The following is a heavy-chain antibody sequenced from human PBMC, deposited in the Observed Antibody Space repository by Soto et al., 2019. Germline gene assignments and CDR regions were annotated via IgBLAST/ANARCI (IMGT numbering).Heavy chain of an antibody. V-gene: IGHV3-23*01. J-gene: IGHJ5*01. D-gene: IGHD2-2*01. CDR2: ISGGGISP. Sequence: EVQLLESGGNLVQPGGPLSLSCAASGSTFGNFAINGFRQAPGRGLEWAPAISGGGISPHNPNSVKGRFTISRDNSKNTLYLQMNSLRADDTALYYCAKSGIVATMRTFSWFDSWGQGTLVTVSS. CDR1: GSTFGNFA. CDR3: AKSGIVATMRTFSWFDS.